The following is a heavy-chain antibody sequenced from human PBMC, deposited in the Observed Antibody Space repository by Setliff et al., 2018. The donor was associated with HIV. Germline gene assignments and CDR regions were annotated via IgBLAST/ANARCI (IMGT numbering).Heavy chain of an antibody. CDR1: GFTFNTYT. J-gene: IGHJ4*02. CDR3: AKDAPMGSGGPVH. Sequence: QPGGSLRLSCAASGFTFNTYTMTWVRQAPGKGLEWVSAIRGSGADTFYAESVMGRFTISRDNSKYTVYLHMDSLRAEDTAVYYCAKDAPMGSGGPVHWGQGTLVTVSS. D-gene: IGHD5-12*01. CDR2: IRGSGADT. V-gene: IGHV3-23*01.